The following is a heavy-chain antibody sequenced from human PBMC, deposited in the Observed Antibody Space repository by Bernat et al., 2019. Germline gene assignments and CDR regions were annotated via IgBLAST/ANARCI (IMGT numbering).Heavy chain of an antibody. V-gene: IGHV1-3*01. D-gene: IGHD2-8*02. J-gene: IGHJ4*02. CDR2: IGANNENT. CDR3: AREGNCTGGSCYHFDY. CDR1: GYNLINYA. Sequence: QVQLVQSGAEVQKPGASVKLSCKSSGYNLINYAMHWVRQAPGQTLEWMGWIGANNENTKYSQKFHGRVSIIRDTSASTVLLEVNSLTSEDSAVYFCAREGNCTGGSCYHFDYWGQGTLVTVSS.